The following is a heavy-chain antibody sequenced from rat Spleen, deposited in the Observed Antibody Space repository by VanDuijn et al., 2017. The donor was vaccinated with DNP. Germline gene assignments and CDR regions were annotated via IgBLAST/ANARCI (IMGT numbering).Heavy chain of an antibody. Sequence: EVQFQESGPGLVKPSQSLSLICSVTDYSITSNYWGWIRKFPRNKMEWVVHISYSGGTSYNPSLKSRISITRDTSNNQFFLQLKSVTTEDTATYYCARGNDDYYPNWYFDFWGPGTMVTVSS. D-gene: IGHD1-12*03. J-gene: IGHJ1*01. V-gene: IGHV3-1*01. CDR2: ISYSGGT. CDR3: ARGNDDYYPNWYFDF. CDR1: DYSITSNY.